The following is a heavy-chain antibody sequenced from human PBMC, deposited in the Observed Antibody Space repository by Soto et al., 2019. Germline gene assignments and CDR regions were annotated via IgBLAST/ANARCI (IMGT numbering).Heavy chain of an antibody. Sequence: SETLSLTCNVSGGSISSGTSYWTWIRQHPGEGLEWIGHIYFTGTTYSNPSLRSRLTISVDTSKNQFSLKLTSVTAADTATYYCASKPRRGYSKGMDYWGRGTLVTVSS. CDR3: ASKPRRGYSKGMDY. CDR2: IYFTGTT. V-gene: IGHV4-31*03. J-gene: IGHJ4*02. D-gene: IGHD3-22*01. CDR1: GGSISSGTSY.